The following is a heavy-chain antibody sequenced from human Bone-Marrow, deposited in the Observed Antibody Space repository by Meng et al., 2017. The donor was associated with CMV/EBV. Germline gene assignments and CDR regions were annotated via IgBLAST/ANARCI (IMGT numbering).Heavy chain of an antibody. CDR2: ISYDGSNK. V-gene: IGHV3-30-3*01. CDR3: ARDPGGYFDY. Sequence: VQLLESGVGVVQRGRSLRCFCAGSGFTFSSYAMHWVRQAPGEGLEWVAVISYDGSNKYYADSVKGRFTISRDNSKNTLYLQMNSLRAEDTAVYYCARDPGGYFDYWGQGTLVTVSS. J-gene: IGHJ4*02. D-gene: IGHD3-10*01. CDR1: GFTFSSYA.